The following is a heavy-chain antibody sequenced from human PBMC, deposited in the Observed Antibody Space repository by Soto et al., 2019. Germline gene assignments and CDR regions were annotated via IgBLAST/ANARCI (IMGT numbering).Heavy chain of an antibody. J-gene: IGHJ4*02. CDR1: GYTFTSYD. Sequence: QVQLVQSGAEVKKPGASVKVSCKASGYTFTSYDINWVRQATGQGLEWMGWMNPNSGNTGYAQKCQGRVTMTRNTSXXTAYMELSSMRSEDTAVDYCARGVGYYVSSGYGAHWGQGTLVTVSS. V-gene: IGHV1-8*01. CDR2: MNPNSGNT. D-gene: IGHD3-22*01. CDR3: ARGVGYYVSSGYGAH.